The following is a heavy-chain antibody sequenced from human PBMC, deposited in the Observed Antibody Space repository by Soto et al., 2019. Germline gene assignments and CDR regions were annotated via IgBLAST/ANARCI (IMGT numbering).Heavy chain of an antibody. CDR3: AKDARLPGFGLLIHAFDV. CDR1: GFTLNDYA. D-gene: IGHD3-3*01. V-gene: IGHV3-23*01. CDR2: VSGSLGSA. J-gene: IGHJ3*01. Sequence: PGGSMRLSCAVSGFTLNDYAMSWVRQAPGKGLEWVSTVSGSLGSAYYAASVEGRFTISGDYSNNTLYLQMNSLRVGDTATYYCAKDARLPGFGLLIHAFDVWG.